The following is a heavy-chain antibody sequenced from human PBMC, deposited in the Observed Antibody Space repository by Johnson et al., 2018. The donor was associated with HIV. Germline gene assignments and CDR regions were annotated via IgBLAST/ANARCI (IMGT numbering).Heavy chain of an antibody. CDR3: ARERGYFGNPAFDI. CDR1: GFSFSSYD. V-gene: IGHV3-30-3*01. Sequence: QVQLVESGGGLVQPGRSLRLSCAASGFSFSSYDMHWVRQAPGKGLEWVAFISYDGTNKYFTDSVRGRFTISRDNSKNTLYLQMNSLRTEDTAMYYCARERGYFGNPAFDIWGQGTMVTVSS. CDR2: ISYDGTNK. J-gene: IGHJ3*02. D-gene: IGHD4-23*01.